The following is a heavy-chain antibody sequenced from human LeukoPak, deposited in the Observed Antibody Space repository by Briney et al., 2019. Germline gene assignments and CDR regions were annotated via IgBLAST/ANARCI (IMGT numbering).Heavy chain of an antibody. D-gene: IGHD4-11*01. CDR2: IYHSGST. V-gene: IGHV4-59*12. CDR3: ARVGDDYSNFFFDY. Sequence: SETLSLTCTVSGGSISSYYWSWIRQPPGKGLEWIGYIYHSGSTYYNPSLKSRVTISVDRSKNQFSLKLSSVTAADTAVYYCARVGDDYSNFFFDYWGQGTLVTVSS. J-gene: IGHJ4*02. CDR1: GGSISSYY.